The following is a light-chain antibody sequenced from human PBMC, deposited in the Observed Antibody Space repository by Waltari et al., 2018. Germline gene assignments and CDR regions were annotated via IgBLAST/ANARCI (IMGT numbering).Light chain of an antibody. CDR1: SSDVGGSNS. CDR2: EIN. CDR3: TSYAGGNNLGV. J-gene: IGLJ3*02. Sequence: QSALTHPPSASGSPGPSITISCTGTSSDVGGSNSLSWYQQYPAEAPKLIIYEINKRPSGVPHRFSGSKSGNTASLTVSGLQAEDEADYYCTSYAGGNNLGVFGGGTKVTVL. V-gene: IGLV2-8*01.